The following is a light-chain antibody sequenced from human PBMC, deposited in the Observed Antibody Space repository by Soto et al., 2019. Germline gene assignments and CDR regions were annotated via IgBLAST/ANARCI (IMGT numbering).Light chain of an antibody. J-gene: IGKJ5*01. Sequence: EIVLTQSSGTLSLSPGERATLSCRASQSVSSSYLAWYQQKPGQAPRLLIYGASSRATGIPDRFSGSGSGTEFTLTISGLQSEDFALYFCQQYNNWPFSFGPGTRLEIK. CDR3: QQYNNWPFS. V-gene: IGKV3-20*01. CDR1: QSVSSSY. CDR2: GAS.